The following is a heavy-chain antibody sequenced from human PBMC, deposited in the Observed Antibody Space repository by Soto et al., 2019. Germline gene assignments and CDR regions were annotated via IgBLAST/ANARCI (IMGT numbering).Heavy chain of an antibody. CDR1: GGSISSGGYY. J-gene: IGHJ4*02. V-gene: IGHV4-31*01. Sequence: SETLSLTCTVSGGSISSGGYYWSWIRQHPGKGLEWIGYIYYSGSTYYNPSLKSQVTISVDTSKNQFSLNLSSVTAADTAVYYCAREITIFGVVEAYFDYWGQGTLVTVSS. CDR3: AREITIFGVVEAYFDY. CDR2: IYYSGST. D-gene: IGHD3-3*01.